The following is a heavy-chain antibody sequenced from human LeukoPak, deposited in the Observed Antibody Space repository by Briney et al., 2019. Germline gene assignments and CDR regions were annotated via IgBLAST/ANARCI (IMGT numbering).Heavy chain of an antibody. CDR2: IKQDGSEK. J-gene: IGHJ4*02. CDR3: ASFRPSLERAAPFDY. V-gene: IGHV3-7*01. Sequence: GGSLRLSCAASGFTFSSYWMSWVRQAPGKGLEWVANIKQDGSEKYYVDSVKGRFTISRDNAKNSLYLQMNSLRAEDTAVYYCASFRPSLERAAPFDYWGQGTLVTVSS. D-gene: IGHD5-24*01. CDR1: GFTFSSYW.